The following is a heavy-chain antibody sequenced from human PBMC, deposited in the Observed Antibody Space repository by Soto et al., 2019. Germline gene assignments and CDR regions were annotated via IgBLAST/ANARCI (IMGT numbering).Heavy chain of an antibody. D-gene: IGHD4-17*01. CDR3: ARALILRPVGY. V-gene: IGHV1-3*01. Sequence: ASVKGSCKAAGYTFTSSPMHWVRQAPGQRLEWMGWINAGNGNTKYSQKFQGRVTITRDTSASTAYMELSSLRSEDTAVYYCARALILRPVGYWGQGTLVTVSS. CDR2: INAGNGNT. J-gene: IGHJ4*02. CDR1: GYTFTSSP.